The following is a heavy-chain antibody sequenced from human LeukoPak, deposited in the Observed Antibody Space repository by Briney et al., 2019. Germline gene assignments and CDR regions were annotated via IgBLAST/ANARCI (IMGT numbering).Heavy chain of an antibody. Sequence: HPGGSLRLSCAASGFTFSSYGMSWVRQAPGEGLEWVSYITLSSSTTYYADSVKGRFTISRDNSKNTLYLQMNSLRAEDTAVYYCARGGPAAGRFDYWGQGTLVTVSS. D-gene: IGHD6-13*01. V-gene: IGHV3-48*01. CDR3: ARGGPAAGRFDY. CDR1: GFTFSSYG. J-gene: IGHJ4*02. CDR2: ITLSSSTT.